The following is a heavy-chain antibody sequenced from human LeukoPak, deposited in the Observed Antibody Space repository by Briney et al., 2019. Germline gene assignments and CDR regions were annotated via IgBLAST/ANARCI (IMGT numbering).Heavy chain of an antibody. V-gene: IGHV4-59*01. CDR1: GGSISSYY. Sequence: PSETLSLTCTVSGGSISSYYWSWIRQPPGKGLERIGYIYYSGSTNYNPTLKSRVTISVDTSKNQFSLKLSSVTAADTAVYYCARGRSGSSYYYMDVWGKGTTVTVSS. CDR3: ARGRSGSSYYYMDV. J-gene: IGHJ6*03. D-gene: IGHD3-10*01. CDR2: IYYSGST.